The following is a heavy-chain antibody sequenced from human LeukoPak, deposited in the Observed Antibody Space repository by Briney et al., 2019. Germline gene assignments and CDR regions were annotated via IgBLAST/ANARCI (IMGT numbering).Heavy chain of an antibody. CDR1: GGSISSSSYY. D-gene: IGHD3-22*01. V-gene: IGHV4-39*07. CDR2: IYYSGST. CDR3: ARGGGGYSSSWYPYYDSSGYYAFDY. Sequence: SETLSLTCTVSGGSISSSSYYWGWIRQPPGKGLEWIGSIYYSGSTYYNPSLKSRVTISVDTSKNQFSLKLSSVTAADTAVYYCARGGGGYSSSWYPYYDSSGYYAFDYWGQGTLVTVSS. J-gene: IGHJ4*02.